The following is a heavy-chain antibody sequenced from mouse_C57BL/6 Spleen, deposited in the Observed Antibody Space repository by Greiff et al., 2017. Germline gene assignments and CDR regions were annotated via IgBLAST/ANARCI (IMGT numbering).Heavy chain of an antibody. CDR1: GFSLTSYG. CDR2: IWSDGST. Sequence: VKVVESGPGLVAPSQSLSITCTVSGFSLTSYGVHWVRQPPGKGLEWLVVIWSDGSTTYNSALKSRLSISKDNSKSQVFLKMNSLQTDDTAMYYCARQEDYDGGSWFAYWGQGTLVTVSA. D-gene: IGHD2-4*01. J-gene: IGHJ3*01. CDR3: ARQEDYDGGSWFAY. V-gene: IGHV2-6-1*01.